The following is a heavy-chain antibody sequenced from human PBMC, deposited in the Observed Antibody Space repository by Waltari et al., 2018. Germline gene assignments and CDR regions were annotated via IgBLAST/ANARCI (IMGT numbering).Heavy chain of an antibody. Sequence: QVQLVQSGAEVKKPGASVKVSCKASGYTFTSFDINWVRQATGQGLEWMGWMNPNSCYTGYAQKFQGRVTITRNTSISTAYMELSTLRSEDTAVYYCARGNGYDNSGYSAYGPYPDYWGQGTLVTVSS. V-gene: IGHV1-8*01. CDR3: ARGNGYDNSGYSAYGPYPDY. D-gene: IGHD3-22*01. CDR2: MNPNSCYT. J-gene: IGHJ4*02. CDR1: GYTFTSFD.